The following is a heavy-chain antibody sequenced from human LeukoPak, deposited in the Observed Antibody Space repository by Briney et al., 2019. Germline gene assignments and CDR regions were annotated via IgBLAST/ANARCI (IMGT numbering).Heavy chain of an antibody. D-gene: IGHD1-26*01. CDR3: ARDQVGVGATY. CDR2: IYSGGST. CDR1: GFTVSSNY. V-gene: IGHV3-66*01. Sequence: GGSLRLSCAASGFTVSSNYMSWVRQAPGKGPEWVSVIYSGGSTYYADSVKGRFTISRDNSKNTLYLQMNSLRAEDTAVYYCARDQVGVGATYWGQGTLVTVSS. J-gene: IGHJ4*02.